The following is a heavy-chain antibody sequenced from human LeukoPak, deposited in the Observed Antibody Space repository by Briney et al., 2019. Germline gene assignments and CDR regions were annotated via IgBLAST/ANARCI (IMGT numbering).Heavy chain of an antibody. CDR2: ISAYNGDT. CDR1: GYTFTSYG. J-gene: IGHJ2*01. CDR3: ARCYGGNARYLDL. V-gene: IGHV1-18*01. D-gene: IGHD4-23*01. Sequence: ASVKVSCKASGYTFTSYGFSWVRQAPGQGLEWMGWISAYNGDTKYAESLQGRVTWTTDTYTSTAYMELRSLTSDDTAVYYCARCYGGNARYLDLWGRGTLVTVSS.